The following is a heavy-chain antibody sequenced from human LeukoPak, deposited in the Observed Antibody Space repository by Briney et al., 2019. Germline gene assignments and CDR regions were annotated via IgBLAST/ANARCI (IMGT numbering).Heavy chain of an antibody. D-gene: IGHD4-11*01. J-gene: IGHJ3*02. V-gene: IGHV4-39*01. CDR3: ARHSGPVIPDGLDI. Sequence: SETLSLTCTVSGDSIHSSVYYWGWVRQPPGKGLEWIGNVYYTGSTFYDPSLESRVTISVDTSKNQFSLKLSSMTAADTAVYFCARHSGPVIPDGLDIWGQGTMVTVSS. CDR1: GDSIHSSVYY. CDR2: VYYTGST.